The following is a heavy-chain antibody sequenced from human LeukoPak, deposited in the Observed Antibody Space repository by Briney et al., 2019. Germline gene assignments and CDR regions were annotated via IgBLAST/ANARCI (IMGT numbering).Heavy chain of an antibody. CDR1: GGSISSSSYY. Sequence: SETLSLTCTVSGGSISSSSYYWGWIRQPPGKGLEWIGSIYYSGSTYYDPSLKSRVTISVDTSKNQFSLKLSSVTAADTAAYYCARVLPQLSFDYWGQGTLVTVSS. CDR2: IYYSGST. J-gene: IGHJ4*02. D-gene: IGHD3-10*01. V-gene: IGHV4-39*01. CDR3: ARVLPQLSFDY.